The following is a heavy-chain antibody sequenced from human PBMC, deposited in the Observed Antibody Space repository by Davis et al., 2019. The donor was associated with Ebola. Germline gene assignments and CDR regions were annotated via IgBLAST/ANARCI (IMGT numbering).Heavy chain of an antibody. CDR3: AREGGNDYQYYYNYYGMDV. V-gene: IGHV3-7*03. J-gene: IGHJ6*02. D-gene: IGHD4-11*01. Sequence: GESLKISCAASGFTFSSYWMSWVRQAPGKGLEWVANIKQDGSEKYYVDSVKGRFTISRDNAKNSLYLQMNSLRAEDTAVYYCAREGGNDYQYYYNYYGMDVWGQGTTVTVSS. CDR2: IKQDGSEK. CDR1: GFTFSSYW.